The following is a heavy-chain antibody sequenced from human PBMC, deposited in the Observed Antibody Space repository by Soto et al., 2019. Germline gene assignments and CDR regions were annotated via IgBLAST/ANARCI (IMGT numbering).Heavy chain of an antibody. V-gene: IGHV3-7*01. CDR2: IKQGGNEK. Sequence: GGSLRLSCAASGFSFSTYLMSWVRQAPGKGLEWVANIKQGGNEKFYVDSVKGRFTISRDNDKKSLYLQMDSLRVEDTAVYYCVGALTYEVPYYYYGMDVWGQGPTVTVSS. D-gene: IGHD3-16*01. CDR1: GFSFSTYL. CDR3: VGALTYEVPYYYYGMDV. J-gene: IGHJ6*02.